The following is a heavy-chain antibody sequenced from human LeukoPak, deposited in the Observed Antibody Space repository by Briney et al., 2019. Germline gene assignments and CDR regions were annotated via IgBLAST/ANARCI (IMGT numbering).Heavy chain of an antibody. J-gene: IGHJ4*02. Sequence: SETLSLTCTVSGVSISAYYWTWIRQPAGKGLEWIGRIYTSGITNYNPSLESRLTMSLDTSKNQISLRLSSVTAADTAVYYCARSYCGGDCNFDYWGQGTLVTVSS. CDR3: ARSYCGGDCNFDY. CDR1: GVSISAYY. V-gene: IGHV4-4*07. CDR2: IYTSGIT. D-gene: IGHD2-21*02.